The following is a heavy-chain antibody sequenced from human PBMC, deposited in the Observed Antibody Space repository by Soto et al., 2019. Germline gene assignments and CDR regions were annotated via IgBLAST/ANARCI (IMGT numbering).Heavy chain of an antibody. CDR1: SASISSEQW. J-gene: IGHJ6*02. D-gene: IGHD2-15*01. CDR3: ARWRQDCSGGSCYSVHYYYGMDV. V-gene: IGHV4-4*02. CDR2: IHHTGRT. Sequence: PSETLSLTCAVSSASISSEQWWSWVRQPPGKGLEWIGDIHHTGRTNNNPSLKSRVTISVDTSKNQFSLKLSSVTAADTAVYYCARWRQDCSGGSCYSVHYYYGMDVWGQGTTVTVSS.